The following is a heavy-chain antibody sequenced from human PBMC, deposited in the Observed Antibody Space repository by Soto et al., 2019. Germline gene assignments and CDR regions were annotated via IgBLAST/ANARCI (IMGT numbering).Heavy chain of an antibody. J-gene: IGHJ3*02. D-gene: IGHD3-22*01. Sequence: PSETLSLTCAVYGGSFSGYYWSWIRQPPGKGLEWIGEINHSGSTNYNPSLKSRVTISVDTSKNQFSLKLSSVTAADTAVYYCARLDYYDSSGYYFGDAFDIWGQGTMVTVSS. CDR3: ARLDYYDSSGYYFGDAFDI. V-gene: IGHV4-34*01. CDR1: GGSFSGYY. CDR2: INHSGST.